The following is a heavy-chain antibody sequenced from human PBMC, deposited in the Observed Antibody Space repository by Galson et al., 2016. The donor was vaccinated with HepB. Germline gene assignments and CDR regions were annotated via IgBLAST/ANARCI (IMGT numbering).Heavy chain of an antibody. J-gene: IGHJ5*02. V-gene: IGHV3-33*01. CDR1: GFTFSSYG. CDR3: ATSGGNGTISRCWFGGFDP. CDR2: IWYDGSKK. Sequence: SLRLSCAASGFTFSSYGFHWVRQAPGKGLEWVAVIWYDGSKKYYADSVKGRLTISRDNSKNPLYLQMNSLRAEDTAVDYGATSGGNGTISRCWFGGFDPWGQRTVVTVSS. D-gene: IGHD6-13*01.